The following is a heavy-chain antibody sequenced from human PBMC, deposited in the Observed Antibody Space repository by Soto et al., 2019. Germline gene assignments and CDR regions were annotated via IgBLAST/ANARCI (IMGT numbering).Heavy chain of an antibody. Sequence: TLSLTCTVSGGSISSGGYYWSWIRQHPGKGLEWIGYIYYSGSTYYNPSLKSRVTISVDTSKNQFSLKLSSVTAADTAVYYCXXGLLAVTAPWYFDLWGRGTLVTVSS. J-gene: IGHJ2*01. CDR3: XXGLLAVTAPWYFDL. D-gene: IGHD3-22*01. V-gene: IGHV4-31*03. CDR2: IYYSGST. CDR1: GGSISSGGYY.